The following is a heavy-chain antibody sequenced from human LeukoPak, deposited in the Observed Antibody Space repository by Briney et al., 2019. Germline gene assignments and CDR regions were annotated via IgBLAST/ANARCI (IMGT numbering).Heavy chain of an antibody. CDR3: ARLTPRDSSGYYSGYFQR. CDR1: GGSISSYY. CDR2: IYTSGST. Sequence: SETLSLTCTVSGGSISSYYWSWIRQPPGKGLEWIGYIYTSGSTNYNPSLKSRVTISVDTSKNQFSLKLNPVTAADTAVYYCARLTPRDSSGYYSGYFQRWGQGTLVTVSS. V-gene: IGHV4-4*09. D-gene: IGHD3-22*01. J-gene: IGHJ1*01.